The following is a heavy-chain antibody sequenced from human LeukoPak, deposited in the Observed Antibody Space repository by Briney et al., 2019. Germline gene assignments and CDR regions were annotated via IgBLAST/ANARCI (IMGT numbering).Heavy chain of an antibody. CDR2: ISYDGSNK. Sequence: GGSLRLSCAASGFTFSSYAMHWVRQAPGKGLEWVAVISYDGSNKYYADSVKGRFTISRDNSKNTLYLQMNSLRAEDTAVYYCAKGIVGATTGDFQHWGQGTLVTVSS. D-gene: IGHD1-26*01. CDR3: AKGIVGATTGDFQH. V-gene: IGHV3-30-3*01. J-gene: IGHJ1*01. CDR1: GFTFSSYA.